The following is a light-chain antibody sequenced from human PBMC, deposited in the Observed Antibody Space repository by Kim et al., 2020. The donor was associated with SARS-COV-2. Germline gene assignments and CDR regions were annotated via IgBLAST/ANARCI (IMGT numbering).Light chain of an antibody. CDR1: QSVDSNY. CDR3: QQYGSSPYT. V-gene: IGKV3-20*01. Sequence: LSRRERATLPCKAGQSVDSNYLAWFQQKPGQAPRLLIYVASSRATGIPDRFSGSGSGTDFTLTISRLEPEDFAVYYCQQYGSSPYTFGQGTKLEI. CDR2: VAS. J-gene: IGKJ2*01.